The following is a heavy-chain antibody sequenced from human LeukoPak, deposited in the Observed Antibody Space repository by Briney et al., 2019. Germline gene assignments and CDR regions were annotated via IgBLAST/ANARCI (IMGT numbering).Heavy chain of an antibody. CDR2: IYYSGST. CDR3: ASGIVVVVAATYYFDY. V-gene: IGHV4-39*01. D-gene: IGHD2-15*01. J-gene: IGHJ4*02. CDR1: GGSISSSSYY. Sequence: SETLSLTCTVSGGSISSSSYYWGWICQPPGKGLEWIGSIYYSGSTYYNPSLKSRVTISVDTSKNQFSLKLSSVTAADTAVYYCASGIVVVVAATYYFDYWGQGTLVTVSS.